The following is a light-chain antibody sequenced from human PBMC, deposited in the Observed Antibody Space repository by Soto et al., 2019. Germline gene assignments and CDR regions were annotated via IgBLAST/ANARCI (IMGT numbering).Light chain of an antibody. CDR2: GAS. CDR3: QKVGKWLL. Sequence: EIVLTQSPAPLSLSPGERATLSCRASHSVGINLAWYQQKPGQAPRILIYGASTRATGVPARFSGSGSATEFTLTIRRVQYEYVAVYFYQKVGKWLLFGQGTRLEIK. CDR1: HSVGIN. V-gene: IGKV3-15*01. J-gene: IGKJ5*01.